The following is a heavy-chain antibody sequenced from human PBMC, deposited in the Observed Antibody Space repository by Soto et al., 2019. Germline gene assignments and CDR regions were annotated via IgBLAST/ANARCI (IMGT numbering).Heavy chain of an antibody. CDR1: GGSVNSDSHN. J-gene: IGHJ4*02. V-gene: IGHV4-61*01. Sequence: SQTLSLTCTVSGGSVNSDSHNWSWIRQPPGKGLEWIGYIYYTGSTNYNPSLKSRVTISLDTSRNQFSLKLSSVTAADTALFYCAREYANSPEAFDFWGQGALVTVSS. CDR3: AREYANSPEAFDF. D-gene: IGHD2-2*01. CDR2: IYYTGST.